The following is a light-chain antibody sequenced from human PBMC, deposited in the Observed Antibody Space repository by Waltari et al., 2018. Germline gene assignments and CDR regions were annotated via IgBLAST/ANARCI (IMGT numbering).Light chain of an antibody. CDR1: SNDVGAYNY. CDR3: SSYTTTNTVV. V-gene: IGLV2-14*01. J-gene: IGLJ2*01. Sequence: QSALTQPASVSGSPGQSITISCPGSSNDVGAYNYVSWYQQHPGKAPTLIIYEVNNRPSGISNRFSGSHSGNTASLTISGLQADDEAYYHCSSYTTTNTVVFGGGTTLTVL. CDR2: EVN.